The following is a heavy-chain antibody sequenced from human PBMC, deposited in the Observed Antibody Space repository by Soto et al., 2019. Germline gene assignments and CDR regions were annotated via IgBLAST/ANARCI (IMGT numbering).Heavy chain of an antibody. J-gene: IGHJ4*02. D-gene: IGHD6-6*01. CDR3: ARQSSRSSYYFDY. CDR2: IYPGDSDT. Sequence: LGESLKISCKGSGYSFTSYWIGWVRQMPGKGLEWMGIIYPGDSDTRYSPSFQGQVTISADKSISTAYLQWSSLKASDTAMYYCARQSSRSSYYFDYWGQGTLVNVS. V-gene: IGHV5-51*01. CDR1: GYSFTSYW.